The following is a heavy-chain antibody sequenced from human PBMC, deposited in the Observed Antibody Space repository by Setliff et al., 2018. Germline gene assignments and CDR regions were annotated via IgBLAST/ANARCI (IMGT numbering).Heavy chain of an antibody. CDR3: ARETGNYDY. V-gene: IGHV1-2*02. J-gene: IGHJ4*02. Sequence: GASVKVSCKASGYTFTAYYMHWVRQAPGQGPEWMGWINPNSGGTNYAQKLQGRVTMTRDTSINTAYMELSRLRSDDTAVYYCARETGNYDYWGQGTLVTVSS. CDR1: GYTFTAYY. D-gene: IGHD1-7*01. CDR2: INPNSGGT.